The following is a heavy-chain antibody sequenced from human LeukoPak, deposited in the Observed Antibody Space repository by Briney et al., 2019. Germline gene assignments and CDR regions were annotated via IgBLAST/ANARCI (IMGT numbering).Heavy chain of an antibody. CDR3: ARDVTYHGGDWFDP. D-gene: IGHD4-23*01. V-gene: IGHV3-48*04. Sequence: GGSLRLSCAASEFTFSSYSMSWVRQAPGKELEWVSYISSTATSIYYADSVKGRFTVSRDNAKNSLYLQMNSLRAEDTAVYYCARDVTYHGGDWFDPWGQGTLVTVSS. CDR2: ISSTATSI. J-gene: IGHJ5*02. CDR1: EFTFSSYS.